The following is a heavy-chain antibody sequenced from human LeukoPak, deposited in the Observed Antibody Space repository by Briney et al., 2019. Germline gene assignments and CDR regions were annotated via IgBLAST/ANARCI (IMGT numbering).Heavy chain of an antibody. Sequence: GGSLRLSCAASGFTFSSYGMHWVRQAPGKGLEWVAVISYDGSNKYYADSVKGRFTISRDNSKNTLYLQMNSLRAEDTAVYYCAKQTASSSWSFDYWGQGTLVTVSS. V-gene: IGHV3-30*18. CDR2: ISYDGSNK. CDR1: GFTFSSYG. J-gene: IGHJ4*02. CDR3: AKQTASSSWSFDY. D-gene: IGHD6-13*01.